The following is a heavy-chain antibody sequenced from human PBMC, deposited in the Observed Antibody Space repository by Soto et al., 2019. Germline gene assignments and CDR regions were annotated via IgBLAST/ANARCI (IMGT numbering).Heavy chain of an antibody. V-gene: IGHV3-9*01. CDR1: GFTFDDYA. J-gene: IGHJ6*02. D-gene: IGHD6-13*01. Sequence: GGSLRLSCAASGFTFDDYAMHWVRQAPGKGLEWVSGISWNSGSIGYADSVKGRFTISRDNAKNSLYLQMNSLRAEDTALYYCAKDMGAAVYYYYGMDVWGQGTTVTVSS. CDR2: ISWNSGSI. CDR3: AKDMGAAVYYYYGMDV.